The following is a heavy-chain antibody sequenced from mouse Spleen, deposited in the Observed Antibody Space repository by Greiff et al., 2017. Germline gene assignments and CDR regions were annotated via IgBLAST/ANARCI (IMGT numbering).Heavy chain of an antibody. CDR1: GYTFTDHA. Sequence: VKLVESDAELVKPGASVKISCKASGYTFTDHAIHWVKQKPEQGLEWIGYISPGNGDIKYNEKFKSKATLTVDKPSSTAYMQLSSLTSEDSAVYYCAREENSYYSYALWGQGTLVTVSA. D-gene: IGHD2-12*01. V-gene: IGHV1S53*02. CDR2: ISPGNGDI. CDR3: AREENSYYSYAL. J-gene: IGHJ3*01.